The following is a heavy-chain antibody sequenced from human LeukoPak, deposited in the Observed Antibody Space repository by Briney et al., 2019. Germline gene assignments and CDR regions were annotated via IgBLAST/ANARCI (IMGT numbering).Heavy chain of an antibody. Sequence: GGSLRLSCAASGFTFSSYAMRWVRQAPGKGLEWVSAISGSGGSTYYADSVKGRYTISRDNSKNTLYLQMNSLRAEDTAVYYCAKAPYGSGKRGWYFDLWGRGTLVTVSS. D-gene: IGHD3-10*01. V-gene: IGHV3-23*01. CDR1: GFTFSSYA. CDR2: ISGSGGST. CDR3: AKAPYGSGKRGWYFDL. J-gene: IGHJ2*01.